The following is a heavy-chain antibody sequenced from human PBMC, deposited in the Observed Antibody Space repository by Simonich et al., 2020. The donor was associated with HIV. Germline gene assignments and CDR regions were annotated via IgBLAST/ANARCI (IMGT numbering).Heavy chain of an antibody. CDR1: GGSICSSNYY. Sequence: QVLLQESGPGLVKPSETLSLTCSVSGGSICSSNYYWGWSPQPPGKGLEWIGSIYYSGTTYYNPPLKSRVTISVATSKNQFSLNLSSVTAADTAVYYCARPTGTDAFDIWGQGTMVTVSS. J-gene: IGHJ3*02. V-gene: IGHV4-39*07. CDR2: IYYSGTT. CDR3: ARPTGTDAFDI. D-gene: IGHD1-1*01.